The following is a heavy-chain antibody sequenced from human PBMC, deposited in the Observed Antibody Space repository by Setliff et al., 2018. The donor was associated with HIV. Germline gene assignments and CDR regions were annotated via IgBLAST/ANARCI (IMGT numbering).Heavy chain of an antibody. CDR1: GYTFTAYV. CDR2: INAGNGNT. J-gene: IGHJ4*02. D-gene: IGHD3-16*01. CDR3: ARGPGAFGGTSVQNVDY. Sequence: GASVKVSCKASGYTFTAYVMHWVRQAPGQRLEWMGWINAGNGNTKYSQKFQGRVTFIRDTSASTAYMELSSLRSEYTAVYYCARGPGAFGGTSVQNVDYWGQGTLVTVSS. V-gene: IGHV1-3*01.